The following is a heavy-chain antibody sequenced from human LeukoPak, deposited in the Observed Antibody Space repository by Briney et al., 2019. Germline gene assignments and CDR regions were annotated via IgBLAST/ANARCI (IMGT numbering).Heavy chain of an antibody. Sequence: SETLSLTCAVYGGSFSGYYWSWIRQPPGKGLEWIGEINHSGSTNYNPSLKSRVTISVDTSKNQFSLKLSSVTAADTAVYYCARRAYSMAYWKHFDSWGQGTLVTVSS. J-gene: IGHJ4*02. V-gene: IGHV4-34*01. CDR2: INHSGST. CDR1: GGSFSGYY. D-gene: IGHD1-1*01. CDR3: ARRAYSMAYWKHFDS.